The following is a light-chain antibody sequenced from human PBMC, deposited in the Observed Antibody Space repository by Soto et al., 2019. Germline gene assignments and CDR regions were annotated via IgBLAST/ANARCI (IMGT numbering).Light chain of an antibody. J-gene: IGKJ1*01. CDR2: GAS. V-gene: IGKV3-15*01. Sequence: EIVVTQSPATLSVSPGERANLSCRASQSVNTNFAWYQQKPGQAPRLLIYGASTRATGIPARFSGSGSGTEFTLTIRSLQSEDFAVYYCQQYNNWPSWTFGQGTKGDIK. CDR3: QQYNNWPSWT. CDR1: QSVNTN.